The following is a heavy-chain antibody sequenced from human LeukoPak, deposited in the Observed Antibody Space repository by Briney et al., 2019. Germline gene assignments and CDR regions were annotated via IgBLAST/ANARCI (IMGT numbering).Heavy chain of an antibody. CDR1: GYTFTSYG. CDR3: ARSRITIFGVVPYYYGMDV. J-gene: IGHJ6*02. CDR2: ISAYNGNT. V-gene: IGHV1-18*01. Sequence: ASVTVSCKASGYTFTSYGISWVRQAPGQGLEGMGWISAYNGNTNYAQKLQGRVTMTTDTSTSTAYMELRSLRSDDTAVYYCARSRITIFGVVPYYYGMDVWGQGTTVTVSS. D-gene: IGHD3-3*01.